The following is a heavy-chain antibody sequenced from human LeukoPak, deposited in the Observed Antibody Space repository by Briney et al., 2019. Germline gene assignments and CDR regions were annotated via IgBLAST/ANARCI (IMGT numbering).Heavy chain of an antibody. CDR3: AREAPRYYYDSSGSYMDV. J-gene: IGHJ6*02. D-gene: IGHD3-22*01. CDR2: IYTSGST. CDR1: GGSISSGSYY. Sequence: SQTLSLTCTVSGGSISSGSYYWSWIRQPAGKGLEWIGRIYTSGSTNYNPSLKSRVTISVDTSKNQFSLKLSSVTAADTAVYYCAREAPRYYYDSSGSYMDVWGQGTTVTVSS. V-gene: IGHV4-61*02.